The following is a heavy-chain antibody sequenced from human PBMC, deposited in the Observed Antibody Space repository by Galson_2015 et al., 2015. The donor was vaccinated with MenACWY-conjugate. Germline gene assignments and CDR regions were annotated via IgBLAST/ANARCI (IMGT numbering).Heavy chain of an antibody. J-gene: IGHJ6*03. CDR2: ISDNGGTT. CDR1: GFTFSSFA. CDR3: VKDHYMDV. Sequence: LRLSCAASGFTFSSFAMSWVRQAPGKGLEFVSGISDNGGTTDYADSVKGRFTISRDNSKNTLDLQMSSLRAEDTAVYYCVKDHYMDVWGKGTTVTVSS. V-gene: IGHV3-64D*06.